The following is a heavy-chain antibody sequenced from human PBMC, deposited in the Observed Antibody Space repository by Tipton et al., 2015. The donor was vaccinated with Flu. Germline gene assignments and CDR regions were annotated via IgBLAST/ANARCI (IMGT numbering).Heavy chain of an antibody. J-gene: IGHJ4*02. CDR3: ARVNDYYDSSGYLVGY. V-gene: IGHV3-11*01. CDR1: GFTFSDYY. CDR2: ISSSGSTI. Sequence: SLRLSCAASGFTFSDYYMSWIRQAPGRGLEWVSYISSSGSTIYYADSVKGRFTISRDNAKNSLYLQMNSLRAEDTAVYYCARVNDYYDSSGYLVGYWGQGTLVTVSS. D-gene: IGHD3-22*01.